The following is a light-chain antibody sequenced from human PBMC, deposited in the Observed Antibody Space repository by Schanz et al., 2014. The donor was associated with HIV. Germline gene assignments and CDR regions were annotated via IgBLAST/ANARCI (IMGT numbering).Light chain of an antibody. CDR1: QTINRY. J-gene: IGKJ1*01. CDR3: QQSFSTPWT. Sequence: DIQMTQSPSSLSASVGDRVTLTCRASQTINRYLNWYQQKPGKAPKLLIYAASNLQSGVPPRFSGGGSETDFSLTISSLQPEDFATYFCQQSFSTPWTFGQGTKVEIK. CDR2: AAS. V-gene: IGKV1-39*01.